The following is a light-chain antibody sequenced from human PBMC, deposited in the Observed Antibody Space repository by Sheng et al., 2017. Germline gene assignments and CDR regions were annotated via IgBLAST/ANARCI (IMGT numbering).Light chain of an antibody. J-gene: IGKJ4*01. CDR1: QSVSSY. CDR3: QQRRSWPIT. CDR2: DAS. Sequence: EIVLTQSPATLSLSPGERATLSCRASQSVSSYLAWYQQKPGQAPRLLIYDASNRATGIPARFSGSGSGTDFTLTISSLEPEDFAVYYCQQRRSWPITFGGGTKVEIK. V-gene: IGKV3-11*01.